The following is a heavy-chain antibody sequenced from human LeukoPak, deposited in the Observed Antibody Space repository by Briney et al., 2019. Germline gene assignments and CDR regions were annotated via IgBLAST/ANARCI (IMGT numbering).Heavy chain of an antibody. Sequence: SETLSLTCAVYGGSFSGYYWSWIRQPPGKGLEWIGEINHSGSTNYNPSLKSRVTMSIDTSKNQFSLKLSSVTAADTALYYCARDFWNDYSYFDYWGQGTLVTVSS. J-gene: IGHJ4*02. D-gene: IGHD3-3*01. CDR2: INHSGST. V-gene: IGHV4-34*01. CDR1: GGSFSGYY. CDR3: ARDFWNDYSYFDY.